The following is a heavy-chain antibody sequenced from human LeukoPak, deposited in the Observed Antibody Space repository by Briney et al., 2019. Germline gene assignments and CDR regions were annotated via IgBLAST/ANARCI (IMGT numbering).Heavy chain of an antibody. D-gene: IGHD2-21*02. CDR1: GGSISSYY. CDR3: ARACHLVVVTAEGAFFDP. J-gene: IGHJ5*02. Sequence: SETLSLTCTVSGGSISSYYWSWIRQPPGKGLEWIGYIYYSGSTNYNPSLKSRVTISVDTSKNQFSLKLSSVTAADTAVYYCARACHLVVVTAEGAFFDPWGQGTLVTVSS. V-gene: IGHV4-59*01. CDR2: IYYSGST.